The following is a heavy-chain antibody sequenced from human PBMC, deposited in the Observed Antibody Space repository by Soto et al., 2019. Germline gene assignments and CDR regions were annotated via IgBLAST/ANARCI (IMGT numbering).Heavy chain of an antibody. Sequence: QVQLVQSGAEVKKPGASVQVSCKASGYTFTGYYMHWVRQAPGPGLEWMGWINPNSGGTNYAQKFQGRVTMTRDTSISTAYMELSRLRSDDTAVYYGARVFMVRGVISLFGYWGQGTLVTVSS. D-gene: IGHD3-10*01. J-gene: IGHJ4*02. CDR2: INPNSGGT. V-gene: IGHV1-2*02. CDR3: ARVFMVRGVISLFGY. CDR1: GYTFTGYY.